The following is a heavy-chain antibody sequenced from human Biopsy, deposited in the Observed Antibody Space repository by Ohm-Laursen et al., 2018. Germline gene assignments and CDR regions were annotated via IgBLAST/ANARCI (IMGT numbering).Heavy chain of an antibody. D-gene: IGHD3-22*01. CDR3: ARDFSYDDGGSFNFDY. CDR1: GYRFTGYH. J-gene: IGHJ4*02. Sequence: ASAKVSCKASGYRFTGYHVHWVRQAPGQGLEWMGWINAKTGDANYAQKFQGRVTMTRNTSISTAYMELSSLTSVDTAVYYCARDFSYDDGGSFNFDYRGQGTLVTVSS. CDR2: INAKTGDA. V-gene: IGHV1-2*02.